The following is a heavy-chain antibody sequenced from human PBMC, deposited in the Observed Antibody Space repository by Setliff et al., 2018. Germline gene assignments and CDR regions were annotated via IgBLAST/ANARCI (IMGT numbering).Heavy chain of an antibody. J-gene: IGHJ4*02. CDR3: ARGSGTYASSSRVFHY. V-gene: IGHV7-4-1*02. Sequence: ASVKVSCKASGYTFTTYTMNWVRQAPGQGLEWMGWLNTNTGNPTYAQGFTGRFVFSLDTSVSTAYLQINSLEAEDTAVYYCARGSGTYASSSRVFHYWGQGTLVTVSS. D-gene: IGHD6-6*01. CDR1: GYTFTTYT. CDR2: LNTNTGNP.